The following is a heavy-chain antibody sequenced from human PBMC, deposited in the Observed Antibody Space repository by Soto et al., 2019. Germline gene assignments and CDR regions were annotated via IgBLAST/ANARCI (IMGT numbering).Heavy chain of an antibody. CDR3: ARDRSTYGGGGTGEVKENWFDP. CDR1: GGSISRYY. V-gene: IGHV4-59*01. CDR2: AYYSGDT. J-gene: IGHJ5*02. Sequence: SETLSLTCNVSGGSISRYYWSWIRQPPGKGLEWIGYAYYSGDTGYNPSLQSRVTMAVDTSKNQVSLKLTSVTAADTAVYYCARDRSTYGGGGTGEVKENWFDPWGQGALVTVS. D-gene: IGHD2-8*01.